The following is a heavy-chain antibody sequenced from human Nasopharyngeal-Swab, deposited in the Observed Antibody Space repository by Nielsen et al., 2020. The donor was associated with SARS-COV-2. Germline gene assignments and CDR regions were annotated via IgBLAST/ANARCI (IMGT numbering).Heavy chain of an antibody. V-gene: IGHV1-18*01. CDR3: ARDLPSAQYYDFWSGYFYYYYGMDV. CDR1: GYTFTSYG. Sequence: ASVRVSRKASGYTFTSYGISWVRQAPGQGLEWMGWISAYNGNTNYAQKLQGRVTMTTDTSTSTAYMELRSLRSDDTAVYYCARDLPSAQYYDFWSGYFYYYYGMDVWGQGTTVTVSS. J-gene: IGHJ6*02. CDR2: ISAYNGNT. D-gene: IGHD3-3*01.